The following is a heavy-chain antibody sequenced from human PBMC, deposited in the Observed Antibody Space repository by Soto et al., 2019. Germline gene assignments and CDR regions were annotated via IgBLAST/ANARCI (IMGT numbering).Heavy chain of an antibody. Sequence: ASVKVSCKASGGTFSSYAISWVRQAPGQGLEWMGGIIPIFGTANYAQKFQGRVTITADESTSTAYMELSSLRSEDTAVYYCARHSYSSGLFDPWGQGTLVTVSS. CDR1: GGTFSSYA. D-gene: IGHD6-19*01. CDR2: IIPIFGTA. V-gene: IGHV1-69*13. CDR3: ARHSYSSGLFDP. J-gene: IGHJ5*02.